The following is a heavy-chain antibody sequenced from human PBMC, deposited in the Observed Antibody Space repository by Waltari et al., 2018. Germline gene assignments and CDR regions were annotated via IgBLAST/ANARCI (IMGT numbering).Heavy chain of an antibody. CDR3: ATFKGDY. Sequence: EVQLLESGGGLVQPGGSLRLSCAASGFTFSTYSMRWVRQVPGKGLEWVSSISGSGTGTYYADSVKGRFTISRDNSKNTLSLQMNSLRAEDTALYYCATFKGDYWGQGTLVTVSS. J-gene: IGHJ4*02. D-gene: IGHD3-16*01. V-gene: IGHV3-23*01. CDR2: ISGSGTGT. CDR1: GFTFSTYS.